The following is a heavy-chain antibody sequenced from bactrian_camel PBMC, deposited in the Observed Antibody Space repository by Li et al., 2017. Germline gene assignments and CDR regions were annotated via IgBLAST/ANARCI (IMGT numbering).Heavy chain of an antibody. V-gene: IGHV3S1*01. Sequence: HVQLVESGGGLIQPGGSLRVSCAASGFTFRNYDMTWVRQAPGKGLEWVSSIYTADGRTNVAGSMKGQFTISRDNTKNMLYLQMNSLKSEDTALYYCAKGAGPNDFGYWGQGTQVTVS. D-gene: IGHD1*01. CDR3: AKGAGPNDFGY. CDR2: IYTADGRT. CDR1: GFTFRNYD. J-gene: IGHJ6*01.